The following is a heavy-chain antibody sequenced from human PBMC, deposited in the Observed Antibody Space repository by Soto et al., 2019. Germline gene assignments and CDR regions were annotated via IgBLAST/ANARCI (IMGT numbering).Heavy chain of an antibody. CDR1: GGSISSYY. D-gene: IGHD2-15*01. Sequence: TCTVSGGSISSYYWSWIRQPAGKGLEWIGRIYTSGSTNYNPSLKSRVTMSVDTSKNQFSLKLSSVTAADTAVHYCARDSDIVSFDPWGQGTLVTVSS. J-gene: IGHJ5*02. CDR3: ARDSDIVSFDP. V-gene: IGHV4-4*07. CDR2: IYTSGST.